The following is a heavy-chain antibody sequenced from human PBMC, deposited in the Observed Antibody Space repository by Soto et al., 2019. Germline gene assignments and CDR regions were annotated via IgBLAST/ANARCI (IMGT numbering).Heavy chain of an antibody. CDR2: IGTAGDT. J-gene: IGHJ6*02. CDR3: ARGPATSAAIILSGADGLDV. D-gene: IGHD2-2*01. V-gene: IGHV3-13*01. Sequence: GSLRLSCAASGFTFSSYDMHWVRQATGKGLEWVSAIGTAGDTYYPGSVKGRFTISRENAKNSLYLQMNSLRAEDTAVYYCARGPATSAAIILSGADGLDVWGQGTRVTASS. CDR1: GFTFSSYD.